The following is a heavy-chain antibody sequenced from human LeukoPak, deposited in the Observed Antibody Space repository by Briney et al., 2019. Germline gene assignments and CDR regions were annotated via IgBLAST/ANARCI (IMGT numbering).Heavy chain of an antibody. CDR3: ARGGHSGSYLYYFDY. D-gene: IGHD1-26*01. Sequence: GASVKVSCKASGYTFTGYYMHWVRQAPGQGLEWMGWIKPNSGGTNYAQKFQGRVTMTRDTSISTAYMELSRLRSDDTAVYYCARGGHSGSYLYYFDYWGQGTLVTVSS. V-gene: IGHV1-2*02. CDR2: IKPNSGGT. CDR1: GYTFTGYY. J-gene: IGHJ4*02.